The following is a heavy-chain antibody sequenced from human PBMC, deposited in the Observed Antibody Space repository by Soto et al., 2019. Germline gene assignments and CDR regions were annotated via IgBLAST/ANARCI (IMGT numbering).Heavy chain of an antibody. CDR2: VFYNGTT. Sequence: SETLSLTCTVSGGSINTNNYYWGWVRQPPGKGLEWIGSVFYNGTTYYSPSLKSRVTISLAPSRTQFSLKLESVTAADTAVYFCARLVVVSPVANAWGQGTLVTVAS. D-gene: IGHD2-15*01. CDR1: GGSINTNNYY. J-gene: IGHJ5*02. CDR3: ARLVVVSPVANA. V-gene: IGHV4-39*01.